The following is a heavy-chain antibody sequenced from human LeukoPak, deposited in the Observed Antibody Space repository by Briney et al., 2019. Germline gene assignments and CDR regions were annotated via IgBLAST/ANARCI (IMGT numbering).Heavy chain of an antibody. D-gene: IGHD3-22*01. Sequence: SETLSLTCTVSGGSISSGSYYWSWIRQPAGKGLEWLGRIYTSGSTNYNPSLKSRVTISVDTSKNQFSLKLSSVTAADTAVYYCAGGYYYDSSGYYKSDYWGQGTLVTVSS. J-gene: IGHJ4*02. CDR2: IYTSGST. V-gene: IGHV4-61*02. CDR1: GGSISSGSYY. CDR3: AGGYYYDSSGYYKSDY.